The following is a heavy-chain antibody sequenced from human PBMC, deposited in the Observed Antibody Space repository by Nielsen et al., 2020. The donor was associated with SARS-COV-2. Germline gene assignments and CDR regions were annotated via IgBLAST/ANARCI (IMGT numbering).Heavy chain of an antibody. J-gene: IGHJ6*02. Sequence: GESLKISCAASGFIFSSFWMSWVRQAPGKGLEWVANIKQDGSEQYYADSVKGRFTISRDNSKNTLYLQMNSLRAEDTAVYYCARESDPFIAVAGTSYYYGMDVWGQGTTVTVSS. D-gene: IGHD6-19*01. V-gene: IGHV3-7*01. CDR1: GFIFSSFW. CDR3: ARESDPFIAVAGTSYYYGMDV. CDR2: IKQDGSEQ.